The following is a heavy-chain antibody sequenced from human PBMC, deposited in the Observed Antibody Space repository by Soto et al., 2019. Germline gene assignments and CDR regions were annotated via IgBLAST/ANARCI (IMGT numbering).Heavy chain of an antibody. V-gene: IGHV4-34*01. D-gene: IGHD1-1*01. CDR2: INHSGST. CDR1: GGSFSGYY. CDR3: ARWKNGAAAFDI. J-gene: IGHJ3*02. Sequence: QVPLQQCGAGLLKPSETLSLTCAVYGGSFSGYYWSWIHQPPGKGQEWIGEINHSGSTNYNPSLKSRVTISLDTSKNQFAPQLSSVTAADTDVYYCARWKNGAAAFDIWGQGTMVPVSS.